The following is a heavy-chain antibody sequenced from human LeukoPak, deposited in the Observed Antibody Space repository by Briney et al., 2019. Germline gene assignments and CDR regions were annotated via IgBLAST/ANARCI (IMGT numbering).Heavy chain of an antibody. D-gene: IGHD6-13*01. Sequence: SETLSLTCTVSGGSISSYYWSWIRQPPGKGLEWIGYIYYSGSTNYNPSLKSRVTISVDTSKNQFSLKLSSVTAADTAVYYCARDRPGGSSLDYWGQGTLVIVSS. CDR2: IYYSGST. V-gene: IGHV4-59*01. J-gene: IGHJ4*02. CDR1: GGSISSYY. CDR3: ARDRPGGSSLDY.